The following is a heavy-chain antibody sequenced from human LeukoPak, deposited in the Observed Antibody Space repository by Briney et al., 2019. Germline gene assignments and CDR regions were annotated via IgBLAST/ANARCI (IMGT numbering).Heavy chain of an antibody. J-gene: IGHJ4*02. Sequence: GGSLRLSCVASGFTFSSYAMSWVRQAPGKGLEWVSTISDSGDNTYYADSVKGRFTISRDNSKNTLYLQMNSLRAEDTAVYYCAKYGDILTGYPYYFDYWGQGTLVTVSS. CDR3: AKYGDILTGYPYYFDY. D-gene: IGHD3-9*01. V-gene: IGHV3-23*01. CDR2: ISDSGDNT. CDR1: GFTFSSYA.